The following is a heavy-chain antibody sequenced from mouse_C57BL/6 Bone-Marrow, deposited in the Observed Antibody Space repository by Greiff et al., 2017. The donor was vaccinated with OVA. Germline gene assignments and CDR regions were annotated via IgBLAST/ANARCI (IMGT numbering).Heavy chain of an antibody. CDR3: TPPSTMVTGY. V-gene: IGHV14-4*01. CDR2: IDPENGDT. J-gene: IGHJ2*01. CDR1: GFTIKDDY. Sequence: EVQLQQSGAELVRPGASVKLSCTASGFTIKDDYMHWVKQRPEQGLEWIGWIDPENGDTEYASKFQGKATITAATSSNTAYLQIISLTSEDTAVYYCTPPSTMVTGYWGQGTTPTVSS. D-gene: IGHD2-2*01.